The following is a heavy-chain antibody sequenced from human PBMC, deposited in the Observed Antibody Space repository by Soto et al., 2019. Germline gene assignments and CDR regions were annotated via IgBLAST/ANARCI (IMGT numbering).Heavy chain of an antibody. CDR1: GFTFSNAW. Sequence: GGSLRLSCAASGFTFSNAWMSWVRQAPGKGLEWVGRIKSKTDGGTTDYAAPVKGRFTISRDDSKNTLYLQMNSLKTEDTAVYYCTTDAFTMIVVVPDAFDIWGQGTMVTVSS. V-gene: IGHV3-15*01. CDR3: TTDAFTMIVVVPDAFDI. D-gene: IGHD3-22*01. J-gene: IGHJ3*02. CDR2: IKSKTDGGTT.